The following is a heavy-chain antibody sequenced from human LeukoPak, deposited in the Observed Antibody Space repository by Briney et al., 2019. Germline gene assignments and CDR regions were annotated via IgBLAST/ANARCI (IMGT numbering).Heavy chain of an antibody. J-gene: IGHJ6*03. CDR3: AKDGSGRYYNSAYYYYMDV. V-gene: IGHV3-30*02. CDR1: GFTFSSYG. CDR2: IRYDGSNK. Sequence: AGGSLRLSCAASGFTFSSYGMHWVRQAPGKGLEWVAFIRYDGSNKYYADSVKGRFTISRDNSKITLYLQMNSLRAEDTAVYYCAKDGSGRYYNSAYYYYMDVWGKGTTVTVSS. D-gene: IGHD3-10*01.